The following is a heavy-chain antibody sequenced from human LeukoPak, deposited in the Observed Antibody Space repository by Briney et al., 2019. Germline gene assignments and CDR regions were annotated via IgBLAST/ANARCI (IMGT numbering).Heavy chain of an antibody. J-gene: IGHJ6*02. CDR2: IIPILGIA. V-gene: IGHV1-69*04. D-gene: IGHD7-27*01. CDR3: ARRSDNWGYYYYGMDV. CDR1: GGTFSSYA. Sequence: GASVKVSCKASGGTFSSYAISWVRQAPGQGLEWMGRIIPILGIANYAQKFQGRVTITADKSTSTAYMELSSLRSEDTAVYYCARRSDNWGYYYYGMDVWGQGTTVTVSS.